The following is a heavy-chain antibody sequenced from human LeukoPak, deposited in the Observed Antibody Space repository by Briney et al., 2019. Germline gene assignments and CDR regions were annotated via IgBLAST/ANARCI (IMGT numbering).Heavy chain of an antibody. Sequence: GGSLRLAWAASGFTFGEYAMSWVRQTPGKGLEWVSAISGSGGNTYYADSVKGRFTISRDNSKSTLYLQMNSLRAEDTALYYCAKILRGGASLGYWGQGTVVTVSS. CDR1: GFTFGEYA. CDR3: AKILRGGASLGY. J-gene: IGHJ4*02. V-gene: IGHV3-23*01. CDR2: ISGSGGNT. D-gene: IGHD1-26*01.